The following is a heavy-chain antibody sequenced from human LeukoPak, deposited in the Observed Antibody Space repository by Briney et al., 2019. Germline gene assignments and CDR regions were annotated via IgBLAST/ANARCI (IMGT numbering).Heavy chain of an antibody. CDR3: ARDRTTMVRDYYYYMDV. CDR1: GFTFSTNS. Sequence: GGSLRLSCAASGFTFSTNSMNWVRRAPGKGLEWVASISSSSSYIYYADSVKGRFTISRDNAKNSLYLQMNSLRAEDTAVYYCARDRTTMVRDYYYYMDVWGKGTTVTVSS. J-gene: IGHJ6*03. V-gene: IGHV3-21*01. D-gene: IGHD3-10*01. CDR2: ISSSSSYI.